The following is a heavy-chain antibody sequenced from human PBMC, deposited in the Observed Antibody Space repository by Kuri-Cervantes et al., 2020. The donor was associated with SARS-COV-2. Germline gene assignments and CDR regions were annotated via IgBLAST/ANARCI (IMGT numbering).Heavy chain of an antibody. CDR2: IYYSGST. Sequence: SETLCLTCTASGGSVSSGSYYWSWIRQPPGKGLEWIGYIYYSGSTNYNPSLKSRVTISVDRSKNQFALKLSSVTAADTAVYYCARVGDTIAFDYWGQGTQVTVSS. CDR3: ARVGDTIAFDY. D-gene: IGHD1-26*01. V-gene: IGHV4-61*01. J-gene: IGHJ4*02. CDR1: GGSVSSGSYY.